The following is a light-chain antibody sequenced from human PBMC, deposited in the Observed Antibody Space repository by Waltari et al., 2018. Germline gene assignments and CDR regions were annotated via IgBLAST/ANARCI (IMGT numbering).Light chain of an antibody. CDR1: QSISNY. V-gene: IGKV1-39*01. Sequence: DTKMTQSPSPLSASVGDRVTITCRASQSISNYLNWYQQKPGKAPKLLIYAASSLQSGVPSRFSGSGAGTDFTLTISSLQPEDFGTYYCQESYSSPTWTFGQGTKVEIK. J-gene: IGKJ1*01. CDR2: AAS. CDR3: QESYSSPTWT.